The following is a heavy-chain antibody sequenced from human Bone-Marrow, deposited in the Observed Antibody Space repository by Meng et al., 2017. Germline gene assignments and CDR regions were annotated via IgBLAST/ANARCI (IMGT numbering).Heavy chain of an antibody. D-gene: IGHD3-22*01. CDR3: ARRVHDGSGHHYFDY. V-gene: IGHV4-39*01. Sequence: QLQFQESGPGLVEPSETLSLTCTVSGGSTTSTSYYWDWIRQSPAKGLEWIGTIGYSGTIVYNPSLSSRVTMTLDTSKNQFSLKLSSVTAPDTAVYYCARRVHDGSGHHYFDYWGQGTLVTVSS. CDR2: IGYSGTI. CDR1: GGSTTSTSYY. J-gene: IGHJ4*02.